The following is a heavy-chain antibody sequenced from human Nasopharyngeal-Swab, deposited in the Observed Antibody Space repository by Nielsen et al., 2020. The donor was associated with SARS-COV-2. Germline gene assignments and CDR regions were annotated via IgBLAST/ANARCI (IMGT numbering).Heavy chain of an antibody. D-gene: IGHD3-10*01. CDR2: ISSYNGDT. Sequence: ASVKVSCKASGYTFTSFGISWVRQAPGQGLEWMGWISSYNGDTHYAHSLQGRITMTTDPSTSTAYLELRSLRSDDTAMYYCATAYGSVSSPEYWGQGTRVTVSS. CDR1: GYTFTSFG. CDR3: ATAYGSVSSPEY. J-gene: IGHJ4*02. V-gene: IGHV1-18*01.